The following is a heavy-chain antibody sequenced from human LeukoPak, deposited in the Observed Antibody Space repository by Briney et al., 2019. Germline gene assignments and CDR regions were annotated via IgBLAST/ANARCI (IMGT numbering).Heavy chain of an antibody. CDR3: TRIDDCGGDCYSLPFDY. J-gene: IGHJ4*02. Sequence: QPGGSLRLSCAASGFTLSSYGMHWVRQAPGKGLEWVAVIWYDGSNKYYADSVEGRFTISRDNSKNTLYLQMNSLKTEDTAVYYCTRIDDCGGDCYSLPFDYWGQGTLVTASS. CDR2: IWYDGSNK. CDR1: GFTLSSYG. D-gene: IGHD2-21*02. V-gene: IGHV3-33*01.